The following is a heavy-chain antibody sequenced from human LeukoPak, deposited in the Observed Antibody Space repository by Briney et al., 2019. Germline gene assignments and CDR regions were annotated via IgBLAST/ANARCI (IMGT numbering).Heavy chain of an antibody. V-gene: IGHV3-23*01. D-gene: IGHD2-2*02. CDR1: GFTFSNYA. CDR3: AKVLGYCSSTSCHSNYFFDF. CDR2: ISGSGGST. Sequence: GGSLRLSCAASGFTFSNYAMSWVRQAPGRGLEWVSAISGSGGSTYYADSVKGRFTISRDNSKNTLYLQMNSLRAEDTAVYYCAKVLGYCSSTSCHSNYFFDFWGQGTLVTVSS. J-gene: IGHJ4*02.